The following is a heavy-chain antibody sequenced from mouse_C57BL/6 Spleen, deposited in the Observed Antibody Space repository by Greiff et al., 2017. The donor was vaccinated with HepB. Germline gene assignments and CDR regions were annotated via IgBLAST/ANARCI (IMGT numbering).Heavy chain of an antibody. CDR1: GYTFTDYY. V-gene: IGHV1-26*01. D-gene: IGHD2-4*01. CDR2: INPNNGGT. CDR3: AEGDYDWFAY. J-gene: IGHJ3*01. Sequence: EVQLQQSGPELVKPGASVKISCKASGYTFTDYYMNWVKQSHGKSLEWIGDINPNNGGTSYNQKFKGKATLTVDKSSSTAYMELRSLTSEDSAVYYCAEGDYDWFAYWGQGTLVTVSA.